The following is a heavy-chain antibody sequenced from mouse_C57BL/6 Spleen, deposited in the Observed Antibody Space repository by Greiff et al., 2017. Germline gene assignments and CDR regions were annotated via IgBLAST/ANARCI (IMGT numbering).Heavy chain of an antibody. CDR2: IRHKANGYTT. CDR3: ARYSSLVGFAY. CDR1: GFTFTDYY. Sequence: VQLKESGGGLVQPGGSLSLSCAASGFTFTDYYMSWVRQPPGKALEWLGFIRHKANGYTTEYSASVKGRFTISRDNSQSTFYLQMNALRAESSATYYCARYSSLVGFAYWGQGTLVTVSA. D-gene: IGHD1-3*01. V-gene: IGHV7-3*01. J-gene: IGHJ3*01.